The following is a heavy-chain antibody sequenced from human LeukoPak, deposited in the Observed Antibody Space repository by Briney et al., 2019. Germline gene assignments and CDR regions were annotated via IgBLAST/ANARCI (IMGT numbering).Heavy chain of an antibody. CDR1: GFNFKNYA. V-gene: IGHV3-23*01. J-gene: IGHJ4*02. Sequence: GGSLRLSCAATGFNFKNYAMTWARQAPGKGLEWVSAVNGSGVITYYSDSVKGRFTISRDNSKNTLYLQMNSLRAADTAIFYCAKDSSQGGDYFDYWGQGTLVTVSS. D-gene: IGHD3-16*01. CDR3: AKDSSQGGDYFDY. CDR2: VNGSGVIT.